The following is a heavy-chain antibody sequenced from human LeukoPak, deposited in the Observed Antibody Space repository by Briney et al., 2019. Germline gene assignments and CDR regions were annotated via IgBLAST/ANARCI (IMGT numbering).Heavy chain of an antibody. CDR1: GYSISSGYY. Sequence: SETLSLTCTVSGYSISSGYYWGWIRQPPGKGLEWIGSIYHSGSTYYNPSLKSRVTISVDTSKNQFSLKLRLVTAADMSVYHWAPSPNCGGGGCYSPPRGWNGFAPWGQGPLVTVSS. D-gene: IGHD2-15*01. CDR2: IYHSGST. V-gene: IGHV4-38-2*02. J-gene: IGHJ5*02. CDR3: APSPNCGGGGCYSPPRGWNGFAP.